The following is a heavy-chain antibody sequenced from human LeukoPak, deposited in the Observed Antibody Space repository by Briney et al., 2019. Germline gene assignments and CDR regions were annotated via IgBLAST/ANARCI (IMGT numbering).Heavy chain of an antibody. CDR2: INQDGSEK. J-gene: IGHJ4*02. Sequence: GGSLRLSCVASGFTFSSDWMSWVRQAPGKGLEWAANINQDGSEKSYVDSVKGRFTVSRDNTKNSLNLQMNSLRAEDTAVYYCARGGYDSAWYWLYWGQGTLVTVSS. D-gene: IGHD6-19*01. V-gene: IGHV3-7*03. CDR1: GFTFSSDW. CDR3: ARGGYDSAWYWLY.